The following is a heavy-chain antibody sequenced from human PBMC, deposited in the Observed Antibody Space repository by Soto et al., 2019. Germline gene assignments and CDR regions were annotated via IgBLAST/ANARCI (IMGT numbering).Heavy chain of an antibody. D-gene: IGHD3-10*01. CDR3: TTDRDYYGSGSYHYYFDY. Sequence: GGSLRLSCAASGFTFSNAWMNWVRQAPGKGLEWVGRIKSKTDGGTTDYAAPVKGRFTISRDDSKNTLYLQMNSLKTEDTAVYYCTTDRDYYGSGSYHYYFDYWGQGTLVTVSS. J-gene: IGHJ4*02. V-gene: IGHV3-15*07. CDR1: GFTFSNAW. CDR2: IKSKTDGGTT.